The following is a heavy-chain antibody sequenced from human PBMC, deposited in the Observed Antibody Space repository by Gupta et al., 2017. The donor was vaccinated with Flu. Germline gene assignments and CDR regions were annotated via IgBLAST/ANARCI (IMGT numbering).Heavy chain of an antibody. D-gene: IGHD1-7*01. CDR2: VSGSGVST. V-gene: IGHV3-23*01. J-gene: IGHJ4*02. Sequence: GEGLEWVSVVSGSGVSTYYADSVKRRFTISRDNSKNTLYLQMNSLRAEDTAVYYCAKGSGTATTSNIDYWGQGTLVTVSS. CDR3: AKGSGTATTSNIDY.